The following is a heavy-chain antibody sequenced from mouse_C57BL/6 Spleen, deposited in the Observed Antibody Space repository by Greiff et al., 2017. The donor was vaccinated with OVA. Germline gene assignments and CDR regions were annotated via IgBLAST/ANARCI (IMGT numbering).Heavy chain of an antibody. CDR3: ARAITTGYFDV. J-gene: IGHJ1*03. CDR2: ISSGSSTI. CDR1: GFTFSDYG. V-gene: IGHV5-17*01. Sequence: EVQLQQSGGGLVKPGGSLKLSCAASGFTFSDYGMHWVRQAPETGLEWVAYISSGSSTIYYADTVKGRFTISRDNAKNTLFLQMTSLRSEDTAMYYCARAITTGYFDVWGTGTTVTVSS. D-gene: IGHD1-1*01.